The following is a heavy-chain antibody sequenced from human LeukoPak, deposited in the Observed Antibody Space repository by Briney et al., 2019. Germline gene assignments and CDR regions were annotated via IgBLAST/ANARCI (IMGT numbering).Heavy chain of an antibody. CDR1: GFTFSSYS. V-gene: IGHV3-21*04. D-gene: IGHD6-6*01. Sequence: GGSLRLSCAASGFTFSSYSMNWVRQAPGKGLEWVSSISSSSSYIYYADSVKGRFTISRDNSKNTLYLQMNSLRAEDTAVYYCAKGWGIAARYYFDYWGQGTLVTVSS. CDR3: AKGWGIAARYYFDY. J-gene: IGHJ4*02. CDR2: ISSSSSYI.